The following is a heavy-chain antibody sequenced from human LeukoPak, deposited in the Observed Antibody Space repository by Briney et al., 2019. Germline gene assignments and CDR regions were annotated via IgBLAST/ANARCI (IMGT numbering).Heavy chain of an antibody. CDR3: ARPYCSSTSCQYYFDY. Sequence: GGSLRLSCAASGFTFSSYGMNWVRQAPGKGLEWVSFIGRSTTTIYHADSVKGRFTISRDNAENSLYLQMNGLRDEDTAVYYCARPYCSSTSCQYYFDYWGQGTLVTVSS. D-gene: IGHD2-2*01. V-gene: IGHV3-48*02. CDR2: IGRSTTTI. J-gene: IGHJ4*02. CDR1: GFTFSSYG.